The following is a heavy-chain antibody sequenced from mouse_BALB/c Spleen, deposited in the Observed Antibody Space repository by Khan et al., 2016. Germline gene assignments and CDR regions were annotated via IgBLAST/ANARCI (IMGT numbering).Heavy chain of an antibody. CDR2: ISYSDST. CDR3: ASCHGNYRGDFDV. J-gene: IGHJ1*01. D-gene: IGHD2-1*01. V-gene: IGHV3-8*02. Sequence: EVQLQESGPSLVKPSQTLSLTCSVTGDSITSGYWNWIRKFPGNKLEYMGYISYSDSTYSNPSLKSRISITRDTSKNHYYLQLNSVTTEDTATYYCASCHGNYRGDFDVWGAGTTVTVSS. CDR1: GDSITSGY.